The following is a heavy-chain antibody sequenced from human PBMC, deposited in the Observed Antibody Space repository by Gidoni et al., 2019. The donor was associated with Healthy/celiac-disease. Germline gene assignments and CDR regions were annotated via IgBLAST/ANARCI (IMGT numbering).Heavy chain of an antibody. V-gene: IGHV1-18*01. Sequence: QVQLVQSGAEVKKPGASVKVSCKASGYTFTSYGISWVRQAPGQGLEWMGWISAYKGNTNYAQKLQGRVTMTTDTSTSTAYMELRSLRSDDTAVYYCARVALVRGVIIREDYYYGMDVWGQGTTVTVSS. CDR1: GYTFTSYG. J-gene: IGHJ6*02. CDR2: ISAYKGNT. D-gene: IGHD3-10*01. CDR3: ARVALVRGVIIREDYYYGMDV.